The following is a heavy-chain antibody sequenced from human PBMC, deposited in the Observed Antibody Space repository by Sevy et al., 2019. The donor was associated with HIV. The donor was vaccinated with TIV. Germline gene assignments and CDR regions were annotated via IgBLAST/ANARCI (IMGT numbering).Heavy chain of an antibody. Sequence: GGSLRLSCAASGFTFTYAWMTWVRQAPGKGLEWLGRIKNKADGGTIDYAAPVKGRFTISTDDSKNTLYLQMNSLKTEDTGVYYCSTDPIILLLVTDGMDVWGRGTTVTVSS. J-gene: IGHJ6*02. CDR3: STDPIILLLVTDGMDV. V-gene: IGHV3-15*01. CDR1: GFTFTYAW. D-gene: IGHD2-8*02. CDR2: IKNKADGGTI.